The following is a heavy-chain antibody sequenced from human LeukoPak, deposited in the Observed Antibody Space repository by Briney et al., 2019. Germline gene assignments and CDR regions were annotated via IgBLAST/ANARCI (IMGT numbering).Heavy chain of an antibody. D-gene: IGHD3-22*01. CDR1: GFTFSSYG. CDR2: ISGSDGTT. J-gene: IGHJ4*02. Sequence: GGTLRLSCAASGFTFSSYGMSWVRQAPGKGLEWVSAISGSDGTTYYADSVKDRFTISRDNSENTLYLQMNSLRAEDTAVYYCAKHRRDSSTYYVFDYWGQGTLVTVSS. CDR3: AKHRRDSSTYYVFDY. V-gene: IGHV3-23*01.